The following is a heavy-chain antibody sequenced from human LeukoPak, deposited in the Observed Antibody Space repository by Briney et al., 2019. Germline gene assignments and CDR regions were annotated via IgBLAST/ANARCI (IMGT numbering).Heavy chain of an antibody. D-gene: IGHD3-10*02. CDR2: ISSSGSTI. J-gene: IGHJ6*04. Sequence: GGSLTLSCAASGFTFSSYEMNWVRQAPGKGLEWVSYISSSGSTIYYADSVKGRFTISRDNAKNSLYLQMNSLTAEDTAVYYCAELGITMIGGVWGKGTTVTISS. CDR3: AELGITMIGGV. V-gene: IGHV3-48*03. CDR1: GFTFSSYE.